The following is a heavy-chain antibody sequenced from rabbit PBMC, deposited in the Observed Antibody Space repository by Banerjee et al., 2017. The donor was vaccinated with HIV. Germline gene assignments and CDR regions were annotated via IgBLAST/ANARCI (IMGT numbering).Heavy chain of an antibody. D-gene: IGHD1-1*01. V-gene: IGHV1S40*01. Sequence: QSLEESGGDLVQPGASLTFTCTASGFSFSSSDYVCWVRQAPGKGLEWIACIDSGSSGSTWYANWARGRFTISKTSSTTVTLQMTSLTAADTATYFCARWVLTTSGYYRGTFNLWGQGTLVTVS. J-gene: IGHJ4*01. CDR1: GFSFSSSDY. CDR3: ARWVLTTSGYYRGTFNL. CDR2: IDSGSSGST.